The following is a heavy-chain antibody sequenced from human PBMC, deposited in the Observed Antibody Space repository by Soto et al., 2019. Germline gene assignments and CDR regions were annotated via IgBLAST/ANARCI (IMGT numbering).Heavy chain of an antibody. J-gene: IGHJ4*02. CDR3: ARENLPRIAALAFDY. D-gene: IGHD6-6*01. Sequence: GGSLRLSCAASGFTFSSYGMHWVRQAPGKGLEWVAVIWYDGSNKYYADSVKGRFTISRDNSKNTLYLQMNSLRAEDTAVYYCARENLPRIAALAFDYWGQGTLVTVPQ. CDR1: GFTFSSYG. CDR2: IWYDGSNK. V-gene: IGHV3-33*01.